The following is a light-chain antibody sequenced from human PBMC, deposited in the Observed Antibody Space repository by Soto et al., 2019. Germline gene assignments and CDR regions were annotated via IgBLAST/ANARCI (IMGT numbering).Light chain of an antibody. CDR1: QSVSSY. CDR2: AAS. Sequence: PGERATLSCRASQSVSSYLAWYQQKPGQAPRLVIYAASTRATGIPDRFSGSVSGTEFTLTISRLQSEDFAVYYCQKYNEWPPFTFGQGTRLENK. J-gene: IGKJ5*01. CDR3: QKYNEWPPFT. V-gene: IGKV3-15*01.